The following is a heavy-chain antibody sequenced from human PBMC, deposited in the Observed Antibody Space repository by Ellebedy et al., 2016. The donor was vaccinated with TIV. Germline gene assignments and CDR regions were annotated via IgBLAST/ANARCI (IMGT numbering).Heavy chain of an antibody. D-gene: IGHD3-3*01. J-gene: IGHJ6*03. CDR3: ARLLRFLETPYYYYYMDV. CDR2: IYYSGST. CDR1: DAAFSGYY. V-gene: IGHV4-59*13. Sequence: SETLSLIXAVYDAAFSGYYWSWIRQPPGKGLEWIGYIYYSGSTNYNPSLKSRVTISVDTSKNQFSLKLSSVTAADTAVYYCARLLRFLETPYYYYYMDVWGKGTTVTVSS.